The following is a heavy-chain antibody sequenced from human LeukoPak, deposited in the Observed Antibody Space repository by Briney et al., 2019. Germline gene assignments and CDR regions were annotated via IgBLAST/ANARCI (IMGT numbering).Heavy chain of an antibody. J-gene: IGHJ2*01. CDR2: IIPILGIA. CDR3: SRDCSTSCSLGLNWYFDL. V-gene: IGHV1-69*04. Sequence: ASVKVSCKASGGTFSSYAISWVRQAPGQGLEWMGRIIPILGIANYAQKFQGRVTITADKSTSTAYMELSSLRSDDTAVYYCSRDCSTSCSLGLNWYFDLWGRGTLVTVSS. D-gene: IGHD2-2*01. CDR1: GGTFSSYA.